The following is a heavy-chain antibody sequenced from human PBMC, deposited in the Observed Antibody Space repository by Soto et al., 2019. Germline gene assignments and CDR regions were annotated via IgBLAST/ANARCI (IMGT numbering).Heavy chain of an antibody. D-gene: IGHD1-1*01. CDR1: GGTFSSYA. J-gene: IGHJ6*02. CDR2: IIPIFGTA. Sequence: QVQLVQSGAEVKKPGSSVKVSCKASGGTFSSYAINWVRQAPGQGLEWMGGIIPIFGTADYAQKFQGRVTITADESTSTASMELSSLRAEDTAVYYCARAFTGTYYDYCMDVWGQGTPVTVSS. V-gene: IGHV1-69*12. CDR3: ARAFTGTYYDYCMDV.